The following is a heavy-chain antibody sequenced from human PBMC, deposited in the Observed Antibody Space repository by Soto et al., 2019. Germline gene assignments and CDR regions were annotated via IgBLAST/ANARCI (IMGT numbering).Heavy chain of an antibody. Sequence: PSETLTPTCTFSGRSISRYYCIWIRQPPGKGLEWIGYIYYSGSTYYNPSLKSRVTISVDTSKIQFSLKLSSVTAADTAVYYCDRVGDSEQLAPFDYWGQGTLVTVSS. D-gene: IGHD6-6*01. CDR1: GRSISRYY. CDR3: DRVGDSEQLAPFDY. CDR2: IYYSGST. V-gene: IGHV4-59*08. J-gene: IGHJ4*02.